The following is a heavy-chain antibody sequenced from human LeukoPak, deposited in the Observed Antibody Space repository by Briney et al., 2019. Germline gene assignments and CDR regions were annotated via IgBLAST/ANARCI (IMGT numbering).Heavy chain of an antibody. CDR3: ARDKPGVVRGVTYDDYYYYYMDV. D-gene: IGHD3-10*01. J-gene: IGHJ6*03. V-gene: IGHV4-39*07. CDR2: IYYSGST. Sequence: SETLSLTCTVSGGSISSSSYYWGWIRQPPGKGLEWIGSIYYSGSTYYNPSLKSRVTISVDTSKNQFSLKLSSVTAADTAVYYCARDKPGVVRGVTYDDYYYYYMDVWGKGTTVTVSS. CDR1: GGSISSSSYY.